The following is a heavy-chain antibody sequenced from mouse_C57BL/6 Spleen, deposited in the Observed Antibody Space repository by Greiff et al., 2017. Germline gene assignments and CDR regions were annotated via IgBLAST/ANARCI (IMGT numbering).Heavy chain of an antibody. CDR1: GYAFSNYL. V-gene: IGHV1-54*01. J-gene: IGHJ4*01. CDR3: ARSSITTVVATRAMDY. Sequence: QVQLKQSGAELVRPGTSVKVSCKASGYAFSNYLIEWVKQRPGPGLAWIGVINPGSGGTTYNEQFKGKATLTADKSSSTAYMQLSSLTSEDSAVYFWARSSITTVVATRAMDYWGQGTSVTVAS. CDR2: INPGSGGT. D-gene: IGHD1-1*01.